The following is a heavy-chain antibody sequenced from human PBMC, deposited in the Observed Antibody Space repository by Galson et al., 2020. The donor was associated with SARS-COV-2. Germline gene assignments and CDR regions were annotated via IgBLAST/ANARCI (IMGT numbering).Heavy chain of an antibody. CDR1: GYTFTAYY. CDR2: INPNTGGT. D-gene: IGHD5-12*01. CDR3: ARETEMATFKYFDY. Sequence: ASVKVSCKTSGYTFTAYYIHWVRQAPGQGLEWMGWINPNTGGTNYAQKFQGWVTMTRDTSISTAYMALSRLKSDDTAVYYCARETEMATFKYFDYWGQGTLVTVSS. V-gene: IGHV1-2*04. J-gene: IGHJ4*02.